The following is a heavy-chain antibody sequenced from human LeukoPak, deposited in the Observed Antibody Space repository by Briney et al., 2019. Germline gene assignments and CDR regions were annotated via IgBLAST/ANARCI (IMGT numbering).Heavy chain of an antibody. CDR1: GYTLIALS. V-gene: IGHV1-24*01. D-gene: IGHD2-2*01. Sequence: ASVKVSCKVSGYTLIALSIHWVRQAPGRGLEWMGGFDPEDGEKIYAQKFQGRFTMTEDTSTDTDYMELSSLRSDDTAVYYCASGFAYQYFDSWGQGTLVTVSS. J-gene: IGHJ4*02. CDR2: FDPEDGEK. CDR3: ASGFAYQYFDS.